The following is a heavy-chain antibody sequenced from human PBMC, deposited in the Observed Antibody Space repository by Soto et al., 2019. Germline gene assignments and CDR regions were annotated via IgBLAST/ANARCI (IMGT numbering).Heavy chain of an antibody. Sequence: GGSLRLSCAASGFTFSSYSMNWVRQAPGKGLEWVSSISSSSSYIYYADSVKGRFTISRDNAKNSLYLQMNSLRAEDTAVYYCARDLIYYDSSGYYGQTYDYWGQGTLVTVSS. CDR2: ISSSSSYI. V-gene: IGHV3-21*01. J-gene: IGHJ4*02. CDR1: GFTFSSYS. D-gene: IGHD3-22*01. CDR3: ARDLIYYDSSGYYGQTYDY.